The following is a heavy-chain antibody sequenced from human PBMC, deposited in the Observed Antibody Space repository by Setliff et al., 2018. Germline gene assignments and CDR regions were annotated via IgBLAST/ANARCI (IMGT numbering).Heavy chain of an antibody. D-gene: IGHD6-19*01. CDR3: ARDPPWGSSGWYPLDY. CDR1: GYTFFAYG. V-gene: IGHV1-18*01. J-gene: IGHJ4*02. Sequence: GASVKVSCKASGYTFFAYGINWVRQAPGQGLEWMGWISPYNSNTLYAQKFQGRVTMTTDTSTSTAYMELRSLRSDDTAVYYCARDPPWGSSGWYPLDYWGQGTLVTVSS. CDR2: ISPYNSNT.